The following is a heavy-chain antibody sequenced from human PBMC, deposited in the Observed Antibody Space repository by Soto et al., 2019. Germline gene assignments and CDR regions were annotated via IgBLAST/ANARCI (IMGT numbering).Heavy chain of an antibody. V-gene: IGHV2-70*12. CDR3: AHRPFYYDSSGYSREGYFQH. Sequence: SGPTLVNPTQTLTLTCTFSGFSLSTSGMCVSWIRQPPGKALEWLALIDWDDDKYYSTSLKTRLTISKDTSKNQVVLTMTNMDPLDTATYYFAHRPFYYDSSGYSREGYFQHWGQGTLVTVSS. J-gene: IGHJ1*01. D-gene: IGHD3-22*01. CDR1: GFSLSTSGMC. CDR2: IDWDDDK.